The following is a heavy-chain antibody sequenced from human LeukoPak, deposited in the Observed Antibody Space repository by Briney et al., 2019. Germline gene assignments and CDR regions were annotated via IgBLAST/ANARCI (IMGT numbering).Heavy chain of an antibody. J-gene: IGHJ4*02. V-gene: IGHV3-23*01. D-gene: IGHD5-12*01. CDR2: ISDTGNT. CDR1: GFTLSSYA. CDR3: AKAGRSSGYGDY. Sequence: PGGSLRLSCAASGFTLSSYAMSWVRQAPGKGLEWVSAISDTGNTYHADSVKGRFTISRDSSKNTLFLQMNRLRPEDAAVYYCAKAGRSSGYGDYWGQGTLVTVSS.